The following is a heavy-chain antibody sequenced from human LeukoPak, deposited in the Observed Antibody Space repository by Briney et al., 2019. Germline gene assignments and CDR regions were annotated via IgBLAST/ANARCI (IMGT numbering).Heavy chain of an antibody. CDR2: LYPDGTT. CDR3: ARDWQLVPWFDP. CDR1: WFTVNSNY. V-gene: IGHV3-53*01. D-gene: IGHD6-6*01. Sequence: PGGSLRLSCAASWFTVNSNYMTWVRQAPGKGLEWVSLLYPDGTTDYADSVKGRFTISRDNSKNTLYLQMNSLRAEDTAVYYCARDWQLVPWFDPWGQGTLVTVSS. J-gene: IGHJ5*02.